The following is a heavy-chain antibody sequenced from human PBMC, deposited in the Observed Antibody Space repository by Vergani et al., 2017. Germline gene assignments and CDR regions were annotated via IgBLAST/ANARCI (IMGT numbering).Heavy chain of an antibody. J-gene: IGHJ4*02. CDR1: GFTFSSYA. CDR2: ISGSGGST. Sequence: VQLVESGGGLVQPGGSLRLSCAASGFTFSSYAMSWVRQAPGKGLEWVSAISGSGGSTYYADSVKGRFTISRDNSKNTLYLQMNSLRAEDTAVYYCAKEPLYYYDSSGYLRYWGQGTLVTVSS. D-gene: IGHD3-22*01. CDR3: AKEPLYYYDSSGYLRY. V-gene: IGHV3-23*04.